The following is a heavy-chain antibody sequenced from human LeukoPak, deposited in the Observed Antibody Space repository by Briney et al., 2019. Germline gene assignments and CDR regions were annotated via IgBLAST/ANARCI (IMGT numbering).Heavy chain of an antibody. Sequence: GGSLRLSCAASGFTFSSYAMSWVRQAPGKGLEWVSAISGSGGSTYYADSVKGRFTISRDNARNSLYLQMNSLRAEDTAVYYCARVSSAGYSSGWSPFQHWGQGTLVTVSS. D-gene: IGHD6-19*01. J-gene: IGHJ1*01. CDR3: ARVSSAGYSSGWSPFQH. V-gene: IGHV3-23*01. CDR1: GFTFSSYA. CDR2: ISGSGGST.